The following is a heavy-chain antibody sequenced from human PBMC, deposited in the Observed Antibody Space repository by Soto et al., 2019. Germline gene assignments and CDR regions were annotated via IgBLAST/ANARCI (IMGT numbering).Heavy chain of an antibody. D-gene: IGHD3-22*01. CDR3: ARDSTYYYDSSCPHFDY. V-gene: IGHV3-33*01. CDR1: GFTFSSYG. Sequence: QVQLVESGGGVVQPGRSLRLSCAASGFTFSSYGMHWVRQAPGKGLELVAVIWYDGSNKYYADCVKGRFTISRDNSKNTLYLQMTSLRSEDTAVYYCARDSTYYYDSSCPHFDYWGQGTLVTVSS. J-gene: IGHJ4*02. CDR2: IWYDGSNK.